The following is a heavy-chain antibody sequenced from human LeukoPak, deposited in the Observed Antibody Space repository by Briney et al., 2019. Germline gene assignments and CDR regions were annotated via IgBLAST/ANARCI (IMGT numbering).Heavy chain of an antibody. Sequence: ASVKVSCKASGYTFTGYYMHWVRQAPGQGLEWMGWINPNSGVTNYAQKFQGRVTMTRDTSMSTAYMELSRLRSDDTAVYYCARGGVCSRTSCYNFDYWGQGTLVTVSS. CDR2: INPNSGVT. CDR3: ARGGVCSRTSCYNFDY. CDR1: GYTFTGYY. V-gene: IGHV1-2*02. D-gene: IGHD2-2*01. J-gene: IGHJ4*02.